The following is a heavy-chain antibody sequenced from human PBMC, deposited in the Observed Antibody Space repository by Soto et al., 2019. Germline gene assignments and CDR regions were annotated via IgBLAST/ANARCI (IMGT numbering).Heavy chain of an antibody. Sequence: QLQLQESGPGLVKPSETLSLTCTVSGGSISSSSYYWGWIRQPPGKGLEWIGSIYYSGSTYYNPSLKGRVTISVDTSKNQFSLKLSSVTAADTAVYYCARHRNIAARPHDAFDIWGQGTMVTVSS. CDR2: IYYSGST. CDR3: ARHRNIAARPHDAFDI. D-gene: IGHD6-6*01. CDR1: GGSISSSSYY. J-gene: IGHJ3*02. V-gene: IGHV4-39*01.